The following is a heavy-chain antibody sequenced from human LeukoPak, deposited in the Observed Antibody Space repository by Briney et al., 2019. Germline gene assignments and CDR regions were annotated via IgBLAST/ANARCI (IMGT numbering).Heavy chain of an antibody. V-gene: IGHV4-39*01. D-gene: IGHD2-15*01. CDR3: ARRRNCSGGSCYFDY. CDR2: IYYSGST. CDR1: GGSISSSSYY. Sequence: SETLSLTCTVSGGSISSSSYYWGWIRQPPGKGPEWIGSIYYSGSTYYNPSLKSRVTISVDTSKNQFSLKLSSVTAADTAVYYCARRRNCSGGSCYFDYWGQGTLVTVSS. J-gene: IGHJ4*02.